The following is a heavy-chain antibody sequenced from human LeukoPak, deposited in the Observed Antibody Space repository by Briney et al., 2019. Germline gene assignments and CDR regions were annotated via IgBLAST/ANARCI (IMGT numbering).Heavy chain of an antibody. CDR2: IYYIGST. CDR1: GGSISSYY. V-gene: IGHV4-59*01. CDR3: AGGSGHTSVDPFDY. J-gene: IGHJ4*02. Sequence: SETLSLTCSVSGGSISSYYWSWIRQPPGKGLEWIGYIYYIGSTNYNPSLKSRVTISVDTSKNQFSLKLSSVTAADTAVDFCAGGSGHTSVDPFDYWGQGPLATVSP. D-gene: IGHD2-2*02.